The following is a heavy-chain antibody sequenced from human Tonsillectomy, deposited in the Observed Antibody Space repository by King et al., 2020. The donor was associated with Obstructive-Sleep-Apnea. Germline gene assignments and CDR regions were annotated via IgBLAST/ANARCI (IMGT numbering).Heavy chain of an antibody. D-gene: IGHD3-22*01. J-gene: IGHJ4*02. CDR2: ISYDGSIK. V-gene: IGHV3-30-3*01. CDR3: ARDGDSSGYLYFDS. Sequence: VQLVESGGGVVQPGKALRLSCAASGFTFSSYGLHWVRQAPGKGLEWVADISYDGSIKYYADSVKGRFIISRDNSKNTLYLQMNSLRTDDPAMYYCARDGDSSGYLYFDSWGQGTLVIVSS. CDR1: GFTFSSYG.